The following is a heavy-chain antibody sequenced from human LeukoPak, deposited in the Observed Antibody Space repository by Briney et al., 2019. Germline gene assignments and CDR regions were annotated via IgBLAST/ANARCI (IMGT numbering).Heavy chain of an antibody. CDR2: IWYDGSNK. V-gene: IGHV3-33*01. CDR1: GFTFSSYG. D-gene: IGHD3-10*01. J-gene: IGHJ3*02. CDR3: ARDHTYYYGSGSRGAFDI. Sequence: GGSLRLSCAAAGFTFSSYGMHWVRQAPGKGLEWVAVIWYDGSNKYYADSVKGRFTISRDNSKNTLYLQMNSLRAEDTAVYYCARDHTYYYGSGSRGAFDIWGQGTMVTVSS.